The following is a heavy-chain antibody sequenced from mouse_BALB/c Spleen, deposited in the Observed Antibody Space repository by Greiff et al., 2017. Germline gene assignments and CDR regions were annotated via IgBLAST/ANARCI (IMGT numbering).Heavy chain of an antibody. J-gene: IGHJ2*01. V-gene: IGHV1S81*02. CDR2: INPSNGRT. D-gene: IGHD1-1*01. Sequence: QVQLQQPGAELVKPGASVKLSCKASGYTFTSYWMHWVKQRPGQGLEWIGEINPSNGRTNYNEKFKSKATLTVDKSSSTAYMQLSSLTSEDSAVYYCARVLITTVVATDYWGQGTTLTVSS. CDR3: ARVLITTVVATDY. CDR1: GYTFTSYW.